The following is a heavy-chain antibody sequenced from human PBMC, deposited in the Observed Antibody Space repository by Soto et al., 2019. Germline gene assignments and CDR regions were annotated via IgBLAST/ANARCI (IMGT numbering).Heavy chain of an antibody. CDR3: AGEGQAPKYYFGMDV. CDR2: ISGYNGNT. V-gene: IGHV1-18*01. J-gene: IGHJ6*02. CDR1: GDTFTNYG. Sequence: QVQVVQSGDVVKKPGASVKVSCKASGDTFTNYGFSWVRQTPGQGLEWMGWISGYNGNTKYAEKFQGRGTMTTDTSTSTAHMELRSLRSAATAVYYCAGEGQAPKYYFGMDVWGQGTVVTVAS.